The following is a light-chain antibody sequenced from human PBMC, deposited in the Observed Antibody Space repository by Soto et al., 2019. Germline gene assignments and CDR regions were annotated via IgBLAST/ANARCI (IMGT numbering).Light chain of an antibody. CDR3: CSDSGNSGM. Sequence: QSVLTQPASVSGSPGQSIIISCTGTSSDVGSYNFVSWYQQHPGKAPKLMIYEVSKRPSGVSNRFSGSKSGNTASLTISGLQPEDEADYYCCSDSGNSGMCGGGTKVNVL. CDR2: EVS. J-gene: IGLJ3*02. V-gene: IGLV2-23*02. CDR1: SSDVGSYNF.